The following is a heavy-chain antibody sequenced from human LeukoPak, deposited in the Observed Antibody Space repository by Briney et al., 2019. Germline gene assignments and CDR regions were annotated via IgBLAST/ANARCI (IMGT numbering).Heavy chain of an antibody. CDR2: IYYSGST. D-gene: IGHD3-22*01. J-gene: IGHJ4*02. CDR3: AREKGYYDSSGYSFIDY. Sequence: SETLSLTCTVSGGSISSYYWSWIRQPPGKGLEWIGYIYYSGSTYYNPSLKSRATISVDTSKNQFSLKLSSVTAADTAVYYCAREKGYYDSSGYSFIDYWGQGTLVTVSS. CDR1: GGSISSYY. V-gene: IGHV4-59*12.